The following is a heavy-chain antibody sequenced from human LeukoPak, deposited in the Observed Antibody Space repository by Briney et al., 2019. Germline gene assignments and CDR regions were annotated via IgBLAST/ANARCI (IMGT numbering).Heavy chain of an antibody. V-gene: IGHV4-34*01. D-gene: IGHD2-2*01. J-gene: IGHJ6*02. CDR2: INHSGST. Sequence: SETLSLTCAVYGGSFSGYYWSWIRQPPGKGLEWVGEINHSGSTNYNPSLKSRVTISVDTSKNQFSLKLSSVTAADTAVYYCARSRIVVVPAANYYYYYGMDVWGQGTTVTVSS. CDR3: ARSRIVVVPAANYYYYYGMDV. CDR1: GGSFSGYY.